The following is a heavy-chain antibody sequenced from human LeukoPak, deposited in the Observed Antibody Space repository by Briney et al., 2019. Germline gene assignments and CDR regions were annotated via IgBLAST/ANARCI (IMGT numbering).Heavy chain of an antibody. CDR1: GFTFSDYY. Sequence: PGGSLRLSCAASGFTFSDYYMSRIRQAPGKGLEWVSYISSSGSTIYYADSVKGRFTISRDNAKNSLYLQMNSLRAEDTAVYYCARDQVVRGVIDYYYYMDVWGKGTTVTVSS. CDR3: ARDQVVRGVIDYYYYMDV. V-gene: IGHV3-11*04. J-gene: IGHJ6*03. CDR2: ISSSGSTI. D-gene: IGHD3-10*01.